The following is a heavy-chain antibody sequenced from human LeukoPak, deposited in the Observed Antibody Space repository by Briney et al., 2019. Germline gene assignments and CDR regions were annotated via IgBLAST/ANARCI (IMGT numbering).Heavy chain of an antibody. V-gene: IGHV3-21*01. CDR2: ISSSSYI. CDR1: GFTFSSYS. D-gene: IGHD3-22*01. Sequence: GGSLRLSCAASGFTFSSYSMNWVRQAPGKGLEWVSSISSSSYIYYADSVKGRFTISRDNAKNSLYLQMNSLRAEDTAVYYCARVNYYDSSGNHGAFDIWGQGTMVTVSS. CDR3: ARVNYYDSSGNHGAFDI. J-gene: IGHJ3*02.